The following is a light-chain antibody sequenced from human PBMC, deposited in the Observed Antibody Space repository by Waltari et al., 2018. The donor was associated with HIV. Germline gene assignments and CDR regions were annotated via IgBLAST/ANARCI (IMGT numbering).Light chain of an antibody. CDR2: WAS. CDR1: QTVLYSSNNKNY. J-gene: IGKJ5*01. CDR3: QQFYISPPT. Sequence: DIVMTQSPDSLAVSLGERATINCKSSQTVLYSSNNKNYLAWYQQKPGQPPKLLIYWASTRESGVPDRFSASGSGTDFSLTISSLQAEDVAVYYCQQFYISPPTFGQGTRLEIK. V-gene: IGKV4-1*01.